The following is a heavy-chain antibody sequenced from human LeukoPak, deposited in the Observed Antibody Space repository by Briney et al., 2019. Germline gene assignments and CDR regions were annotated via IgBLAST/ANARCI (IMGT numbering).Heavy chain of an antibody. J-gene: IGHJ3*02. CDR2: ISAYNGNT. D-gene: IGHD3-22*01. CDR1: GYTFTSYG. V-gene: IGHV1-18*01. CDR3: ASQLYYYDSSGYYAYDAFDI. Sequence: GASVKVSCKASGYTFTSYGISWVRQAPGQGLEWMGWISAYNGNTNYAQKLQGRVTMTTDTSTSPAYMELSSLRSEDTAVYYCASQLYYYDSSGYYAYDAFDIWGQGTMVTVSS.